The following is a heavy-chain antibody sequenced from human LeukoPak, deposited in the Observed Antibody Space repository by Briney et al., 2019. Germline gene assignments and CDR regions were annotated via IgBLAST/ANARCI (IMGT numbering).Heavy chain of an antibody. V-gene: IGHV4-4*07. CDR3: ARDLYGGSDSSGYFYPFDY. D-gene: IGHD3-22*01. J-gene: IGHJ4*02. Sequence: SETLSLTCTVSGGSISSYYWSWIRQPAGKGLEWIGRIYTSGSTNYNPSLKSRVTISVDTSKNQFSLRLSSVTAADTAVYYCARDLYGGSDSSGYFYPFDYWGQGTLVTVSS. CDR2: IYTSGST. CDR1: GGSISSYY.